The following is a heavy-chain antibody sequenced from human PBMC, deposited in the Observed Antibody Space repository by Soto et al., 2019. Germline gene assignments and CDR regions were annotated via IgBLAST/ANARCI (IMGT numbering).Heavy chain of an antibody. CDR2: ISFDGGKK. J-gene: IGHJ6*02. D-gene: IGHD2-2*02. V-gene: IGHV3-30-3*01. Sequence: GGSLRLSCAASGFTFNYCDIQWVRQAPGKGLEWVAVISFDGGKKYYADSVRGRFTISRANSNNTVFLQMNSLRGEDTAVYYCARDGGAAAAIGHYYYGMDVWGQGTTVTVSS. CDR1: GFTFNYCD. CDR3: ARDGGAAAAIGHYYYGMDV.